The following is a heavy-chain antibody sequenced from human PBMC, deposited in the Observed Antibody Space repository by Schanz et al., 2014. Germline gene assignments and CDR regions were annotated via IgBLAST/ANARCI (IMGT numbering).Heavy chain of an antibody. CDR3: YGMDV. J-gene: IGHJ6*02. CDR2: IFFRGST. V-gene: IGHV4-30-4*07. Sequence: QVQLQESGPGLVKPSQTLSLTCAVSGGSISSGGYSWSWIRQPPGKGLEGIGYIFFRGSTYYNPSLKSRVTISIETAKTQFSLRLTSVTAADTAVYYCYGMDVWGQGTTVTVSS. CDR1: GGSISSGGYS.